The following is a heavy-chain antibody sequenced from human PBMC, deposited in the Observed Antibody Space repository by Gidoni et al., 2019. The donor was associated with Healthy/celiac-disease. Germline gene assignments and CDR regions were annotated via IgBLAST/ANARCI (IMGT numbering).Heavy chain of an antibody. CDR2: SIPILGIA. Sequence: QVQLVPSGAEVKTPGSSVKFSCTASGGPFRSYTISWVRQAPGQGLEWMGRSIPILGIANYAQKFQGRVKITAEKSTSKGYMELSRLRSEDTAVYYCARDGYSSGWYGFDIWGQGTMVTVSS. J-gene: IGHJ3*02. V-gene: IGHV1-69*08. CDR1: GGPFRSYT. CDR3: ARDGYSSGWYGFDI. D-gene: IGHD6-19*01.